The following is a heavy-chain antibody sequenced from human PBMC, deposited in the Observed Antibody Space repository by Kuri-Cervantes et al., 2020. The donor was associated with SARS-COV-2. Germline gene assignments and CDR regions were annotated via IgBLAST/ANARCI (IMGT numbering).Heavy chain of an antibody. V-gene: IGHV4-30-2*02. CDR1: GGSISSGGYS. CDR3: ASILGRPMNSSSWIIYYYYMDV. CDR2: IYHSGST. Sequence: SQTLSLTCAVSGGSISSGGYSWSWIRQPPGKGLEWIGYIYHSGSTNYNPSLKSRVTISVDTSKNQFSLKLSSVTAADTAVYYCASILGRPMNSSSWIIYYYYMDVWGKGTTVTVSS. D-gene: IGHD6-13*01. J-gene: IGHJ6*03.